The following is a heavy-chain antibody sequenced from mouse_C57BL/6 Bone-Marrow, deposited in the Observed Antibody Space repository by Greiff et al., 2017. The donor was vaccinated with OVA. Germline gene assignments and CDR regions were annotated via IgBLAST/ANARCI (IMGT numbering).Heavy chain of an antibody. J-gene: IGHJ4*01. V-gene: IGHV1-81*01. Sequence: QVQLQQSGAELARPGASVKLSCKASGYTFTSYGISWVKQRTGQGLEWIGEIYPRSGNTYYNEKFKGKATLTADKPSSTAYMELRSLTSEDSAVYFCAKYSNYPYDYAMDYWGQGTSVTVSS. CDR2: IYPRSGNT. D-gene: IGHD2-5*01. CDR3: AKYSNYPYDYAMDY. CDR1: GYTFTSYG.